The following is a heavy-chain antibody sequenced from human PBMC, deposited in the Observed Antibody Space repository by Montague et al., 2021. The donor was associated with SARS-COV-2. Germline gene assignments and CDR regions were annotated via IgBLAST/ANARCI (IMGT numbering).Heavy chain of an antibody. V-gene: IGHV3-33*01. CDR1: GFSFRNYG. J-gene: IGHJ6*02. D-gene: IGHD3-9*01. Sequence: SLRLSCAASGFSFRNYGMNWVRQAPGKGLEWVDVIGLAGRKKYYPASVEGRFTVSRANSKNTLYLEMNSLRAGDTGVYYCARDRLDIVSPGRGMDVWGQGTTVTVSS. CDR3: ARDRLDIVSPGRGMDV. CDR2: IGLAGRKK.